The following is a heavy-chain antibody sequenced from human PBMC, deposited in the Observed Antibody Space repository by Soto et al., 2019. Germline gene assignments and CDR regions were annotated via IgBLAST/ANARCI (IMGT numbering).Heavy chain of an antibody. CDR1: GFTFSDYY. CDR2: IDNSGTIK. Sequence: QVQLVDSGGGLVKPGGSLRLSCAASGFTFSDYYMTWIRQAPGKGLEWVSYIDNSGTIKYYADSVKGRFTISRDNTKNSLSRQMNSLGAEDTAIYYCARIEGDCSGGSCYSGGFDYWGQGALVTVSS. CDR3: ARIEGDCSGGSCYSGGFDY. J-gene: IGHJ4*02. D-gene: IGHD2-15*01. V-gene: IGHV3-11*01.